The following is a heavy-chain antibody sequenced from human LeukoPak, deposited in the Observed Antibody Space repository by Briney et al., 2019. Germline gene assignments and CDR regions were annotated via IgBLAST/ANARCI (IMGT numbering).Heavy chain of an antibody. V-gene: IGHV1-18*01. D-gene: IGHD5-12*01. J-gene: IGHJ3*02. CDR3: ARVGEYSGHDRIDAFDI. CDR2: ITAYNGHT. CDR1: GYIFTTYG. Sequence: GASVKVSCKASGYIFTTYGITWVRQAPGQGLEWMGWITAYNGHTDYPQKLQGRVTLTTDTSTSTAYMELRSLRFDDTAVYYCARVGEYSGHDRIDAFDIWGQGTMVTVSS.